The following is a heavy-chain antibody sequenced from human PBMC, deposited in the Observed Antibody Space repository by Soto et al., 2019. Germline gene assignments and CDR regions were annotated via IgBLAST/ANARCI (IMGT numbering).Heavy chain of an antibody. J-gene: IGHJ6*03. CDR1: GGSISSSSYY. D-gene: IGHD3-3*01. Sequence: PSETLSLTCTVSGGSISSSSYYWGWIRQPPGKGLEWIGSIYYSGSTYYNPSLKSRVTISVDTSKNQFSLKLSSVTAADTAVYYCARELEWLLNRYYMDVWGKGTTVTVSS. CDR3: ARELEWLLNRYYMDV. V-gene: IGHV4-39*02. CDR2: IYYSGST.